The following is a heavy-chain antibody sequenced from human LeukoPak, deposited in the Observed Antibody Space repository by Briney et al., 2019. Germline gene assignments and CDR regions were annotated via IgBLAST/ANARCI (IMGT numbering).Heavy chain of an antibody. D-gene: IGHD6-6*01. Sequence: PSETLSLTCAVSGGSISSNNWWSWVRQAPGKGLEWIGEMYHSGNTNYNPSLKSRVTISVDKSKNQFSLRLTSVTAADTAVYYCARDVGARLPGFWGQGTLVTVSS. CDR3: ARDVGARLPGF. CDR1: GGSISSNNW. V-gene: IGHV4-4*02. J-gene: IGHJ4*02. CDR2: MYHSGNT.